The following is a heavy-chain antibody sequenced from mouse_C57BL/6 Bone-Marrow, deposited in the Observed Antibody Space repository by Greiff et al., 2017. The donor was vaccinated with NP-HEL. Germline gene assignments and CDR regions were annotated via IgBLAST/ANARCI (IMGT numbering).Heavy chain of an antibody. CDR3: TTFITTVVAPFAY. CDR1: GFNIKDDY. D-gene: IGHD1-1*01. V-gene: IGHV14-4*01. J-gene: IGHJ3*01. Sequence: DVKLQESGAELVRPGASVKLSCTASGFNIKDDYMHWVKQRPEQGLEWIGWIDPENGDTEYASKFQGKATITADTSSNTAYLQLSSLTSEDTAVYYCTTFITTVVAPFAYWGQGTLVTVSA. CDR2: IDPENGDT.